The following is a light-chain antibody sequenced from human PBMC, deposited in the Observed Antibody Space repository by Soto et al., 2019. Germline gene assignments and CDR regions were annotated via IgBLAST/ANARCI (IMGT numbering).Light chain of an antibody. V-gene: IGKV1-6*01. CDR3: LQDYNYPWT. Sequence: AIQMTQSPSSLSASVGDRVTITYRASQGIRNDLGWYQQKPGKAPKLLIYAASSLHSGVPSRFSGSGSGTDFTLTISSLQPEDFATYYCLQDYNYPWTFGQGTKVEIK. J-gene: IGKJ1*01. CDR1: QGIRND. CDR2: AAS.